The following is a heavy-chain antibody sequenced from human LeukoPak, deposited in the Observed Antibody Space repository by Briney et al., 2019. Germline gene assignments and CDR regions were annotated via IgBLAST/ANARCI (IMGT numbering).Heavy chain of an antibody. J-gene: IGHJ5*02. CDR2: INPSGGST. CDR3: ARVGYYDSSASWFDP. V-gene: IGHV1-46*01. Sequence: ASVKVSCKASGYTFTSYYMHWVRQAPGQGLEWMGIINPSGGSTSYAQKFQGRVTMTRDMSTSTVYMELSSLRSEDTAVYYCARVGYYDSSASWFDPWGQGTLVTVSS. D-gene: IGHD3-22*01. CDR1: GYTFTSYY.